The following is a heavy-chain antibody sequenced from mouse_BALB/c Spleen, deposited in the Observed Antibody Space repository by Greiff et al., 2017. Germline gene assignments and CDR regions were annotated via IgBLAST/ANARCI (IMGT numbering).Heavy chain of an antibody. CDR2: ISSGSSTI. Sequence: EVQRVVSGGGLVQPGGSRKLSCAASGFTFSSFGMHWVRQAPEKGLEWVAYISSGSSTIYYANTVKGRFTVSRDNPKNTLFLQLTSLRSEDTAMYKCARGSPWYFDSWGQGTTLTVSS. CDR3: ARGSPWYFDS. CDR1: GFTFSSFG. J-gene: IGHJ2*01. V-gene: IGHV5-17*02.